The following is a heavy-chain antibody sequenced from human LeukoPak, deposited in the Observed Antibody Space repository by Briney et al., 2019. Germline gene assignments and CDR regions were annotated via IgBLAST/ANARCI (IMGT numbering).Heavy chain of an antibody. CDR3: ATSGLSRFGF. V-gene: IGHV3-23*01. Sequence: PGGSLRLSCAASGFTFKTYAMSWVRQAPGKGLEWVSAFSGSGGSTYYADSVKGRFTISRDNSKNTLYLQMNSLRAGDTAVYYCATSGLSRFGFWGQGTLVTVSS. D-gene: IGHD2/OR15-2a*01. CDR2: FSGSGGST. CDR1: GFTFKTYA. J-gene: IGHJ4*02.